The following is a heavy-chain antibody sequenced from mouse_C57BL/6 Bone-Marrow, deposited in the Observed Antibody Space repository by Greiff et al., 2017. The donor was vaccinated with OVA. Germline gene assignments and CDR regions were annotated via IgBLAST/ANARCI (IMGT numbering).Heavy chain of an antibody. J-gene: IGHJ4*01. CDR1: GYTFTSYW. V-gene: IGHV1-5*01. D-gene: IGHD1-1*01. CDR3: TRKILRSYAMDY. CDR2: IYPGNSDT. Sequence: VQLQQSGTVLARPGASVKMSCKTSGYTFTSYWMHWVKQRPGQGLEWIGAIYPGNSDTSYNQKFKGKAKLTAVTSASTAYMELSSLTNEDSAVYYCTRKILRSYAMDYWGQGTSVTVSS.